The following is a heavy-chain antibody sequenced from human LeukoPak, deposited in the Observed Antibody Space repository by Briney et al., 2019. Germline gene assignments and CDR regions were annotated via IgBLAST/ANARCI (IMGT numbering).Heavy chain of an antibody. CDR1: GGTFSSYA. V-gene: IGHV1-69*13. CDR3: ATPPTYCSSTSCSEFNFDY. J-gene: IGHJ4*02. D-gene: IGHD2-2*01. CDR2: IIPIFGTA. Sequence: SVKVSCKASGGTFSSYAISWVRQAPGQGLEWMGGIIPIFGTANYAQKFQGRVTITADESTSTAYMELSSLRSEDTAVYYCATPPTYCSSTSCSEFNFDYWGQGTLVTVSS.